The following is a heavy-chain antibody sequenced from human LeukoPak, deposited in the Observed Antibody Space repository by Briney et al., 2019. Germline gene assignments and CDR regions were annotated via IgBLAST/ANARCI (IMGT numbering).Heavy chain of an antibody. CDR3: ARHGWGFGELSNSY. CDR1: GGSISGSTYY. J-gene: IGHJ4*02. D-gene: IGHD3-10*01. CDR2: IYYSGTA. Sequence: SETLSLTCTVSGGSISGSTYYWGWIRQPPGKGMEWIGSIYYSGTAYYNSSLNSRVTISVDTSKNHFSLRLTSLTAADTAVYFCARHGWGFGELSNSYWGQGTWSPSPQ. V-gene: IGHV4-39*01.